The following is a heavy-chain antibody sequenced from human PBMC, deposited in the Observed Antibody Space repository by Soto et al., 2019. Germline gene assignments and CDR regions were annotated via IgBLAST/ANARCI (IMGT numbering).Heavy chain of an antibody. V-gene: IGHV4-34*01. CDR1: GGFVTSGSYY. J-gene: IGHJ3*02. Sequence: QVQLQQWGAGLLKPSETLSLTCAVYGGFVTSGSYYWSWIRQPPGKGLEWIGEMSHSGGTHLNPALKSRVAIAVDTSKNQFALKMRSVNAADTAVYYCARVERGTATTVVDAFDIWGPGTMVTVSS. CDR3: ARVERGTATTVVDAFDI. CDR2: MSHSGGT. D-gene: IGHD1-1*01.